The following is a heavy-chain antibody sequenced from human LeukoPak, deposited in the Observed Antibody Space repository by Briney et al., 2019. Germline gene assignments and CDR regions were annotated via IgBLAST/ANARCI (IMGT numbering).Heavy chain of an antibody. J-gene: IGHJ4*02. CDR2: ITGGDGTT. V-gene: IGHV3-23*01. Sequence: GGSLRLSCEASGFTFSSYAMSWVRQTPGKGLEWVSVITGGDGTTYYVDSVKGRFTISRDNSKNIVYLQMNSLRVDDTAVYYCAKGRGPSGWRPYDWGQGTLATVSS. D-gene: IGHD6-19*01. CDR3: AKGRGPSGWRPYD. CDR1: GFTFSSYA.